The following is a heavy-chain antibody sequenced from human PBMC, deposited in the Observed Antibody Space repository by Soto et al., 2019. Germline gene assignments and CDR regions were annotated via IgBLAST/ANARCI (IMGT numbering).Heavy chain of an antibody. D-gene: IGHD1-1*01. CDR3: GRYWHEGTPYYYYGMDV. V-gene: IGHV4-59*01. CDR1: GGSMSSYY. Sequence: QVHLQESGPGLVKPSETLSLTCTVSGGSMSSYYWGWIRQPPGKGLEWIGYIFYTGSTNYSPSLKSRVTISVDTSKNQFSLKLSSVTAADTAVYYCGRYWHEGTPYYYYGMDVWGQGTTVTVSS. J-gene: IGHJ6*02. CDR2: IFYTGST.